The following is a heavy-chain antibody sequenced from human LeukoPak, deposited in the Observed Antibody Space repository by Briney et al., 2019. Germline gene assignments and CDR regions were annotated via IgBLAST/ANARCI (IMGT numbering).Heavy chain of an antibody. CDR3: ARGNWGGSWSRWSDP. J-gene: IGHJ5*02. D-gene: IGHD6-13*01. CDR1: GFTFDDYA. CDR2: ISWDGGST. V-gene: IGHV3-43D*03. Sequence: GGSLRLSCAASGFTFDDYAMHWVRQAPGKGLEWVSLISWDGGSTYYADSVKGRFTISRENAKDSLYLQMNSLRAGDTAVYFCARGNWGGSWSRWSDPWGQGTLVTVSS.